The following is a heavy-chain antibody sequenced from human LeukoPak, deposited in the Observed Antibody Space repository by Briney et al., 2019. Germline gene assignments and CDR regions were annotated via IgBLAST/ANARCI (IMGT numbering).Heavy chain of an antibody. Sequence: GGSLRLFCAASGFTFSGSAMHWVRQASGKGLEWVGRIRSKANSYATAYAASVKGRFTISRDDSKNTAYLQMNSLKTEDTAVYYCTRHGISAFDIWGQGTMVTVSS. CDR3: TRHGISAFDI. J-gene: IGHJ3*02. CDR1: GFTFSGSA. CDR2: IRSKANSYAT. V-gene: IGHV3-73*01. D-gene: IGHD2/OR15-2a*01.